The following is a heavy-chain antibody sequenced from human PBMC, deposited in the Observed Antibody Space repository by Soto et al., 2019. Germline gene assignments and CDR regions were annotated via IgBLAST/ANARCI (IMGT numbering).Heavy chain of an antibody. D-gene: IGHD1-7*01. V-gene: IGHV3-23*04. CDR2: LSGGGDNT. Sequence: EVQLVQSGGGLVQPGGSLRLSCAASGFTFRSYAMNWVRQVPGKGLEWVSALSGGGDNTYYADSVKGRFTISRDSSKNMVFLQMGGLRVGASAVFAVPKPPNWNYRHGMDVWGQGTTVIVSS. CDR3: PKPPNWNYRHGMDV. CDR1: GFTFRSYA. J-gene: IGHJ6*02.